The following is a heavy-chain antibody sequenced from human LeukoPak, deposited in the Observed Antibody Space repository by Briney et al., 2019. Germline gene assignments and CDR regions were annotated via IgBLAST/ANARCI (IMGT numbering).Heavy chain of an antibody. V-gene: IGHV1-18*01. D-gene: IGHD2-2*01. CDR1: GYTFTSHG. CDR3: ARDDSPDIVVVPAGPPGFDY. Sequence: GASVKVSCKASGYTFTSHGISWVRQAPGQGLEWMGWISAYNGNTNYAQKLQGRVTMTTDTSTSTAYMELRSLRSDDTAVYYCARDDSPDIVVVPAGPPGFDYWGQGTLVTVSS. CDR2: ISAYNGNT. J-gene: IGHJ4*02.